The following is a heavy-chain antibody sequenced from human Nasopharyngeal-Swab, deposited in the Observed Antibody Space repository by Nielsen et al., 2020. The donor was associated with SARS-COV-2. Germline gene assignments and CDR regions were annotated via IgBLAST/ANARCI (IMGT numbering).Heavy chain of an antibody. CDR1: GGSISSGGYY. D-gene: IGHD3-22*01. CDR3: ARARVTMIVVNAFDI. Sequence: LRLSCTFSGGSISSGGYYWSWIRQHPGKGLEWIGYIYYSGSTYYNPSLKSRVTISVDTSKNQFSLKLSSVTAADTAVYYCARARVTMIVVNAFDIWGQGTMVTVSS. CDR2: IYYSGST. V-gene: IGHV4-31*03. J-gene: IGHJ3*02.